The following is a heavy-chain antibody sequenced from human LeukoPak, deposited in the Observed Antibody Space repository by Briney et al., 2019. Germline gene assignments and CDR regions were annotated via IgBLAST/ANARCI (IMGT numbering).Heavy chain of an antibody. J-gene: IGHJ3*02. CDR1: GTSISSYY. Sequence: SETLSLTCSVSGTSISSYYWHWIRQPPGKGLEWIGYIYYSGSTNYNPSLKSRVTISLDTSKYHFSLNLSSVTAADTAVYYCARKITTRPDDAFDIWGQGTMVTVSS. CDR2: IYYSGST. CDR3: ARKITTRPDDAFDI. V-gene: IGHV4-59*01. D-gene: IGHD4-11*01.